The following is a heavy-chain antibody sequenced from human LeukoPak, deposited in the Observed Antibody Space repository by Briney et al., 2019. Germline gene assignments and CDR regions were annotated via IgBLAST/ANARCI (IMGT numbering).Heavy chain of an antibody. D-gene: IGHD3-16*01. V-gene: IGHV3-48*03. Sequence: GGSLRLSCAASVFTFSSYEMNWVRQAPGKGLEWVSYISSSGSTIYYADSVKGRFTISRDNAKNSLYLQMNSLRAEDTAVYYCARHHGSYYDYVWGSFHDAFDIWGQGTMVTVSS. CDR1: VFTFSSYE. CDR3: ARHHGSYYDYVWGSFHDAFDI. CDR2: ISSSGSTI. J-gene: IGHJ3*02.